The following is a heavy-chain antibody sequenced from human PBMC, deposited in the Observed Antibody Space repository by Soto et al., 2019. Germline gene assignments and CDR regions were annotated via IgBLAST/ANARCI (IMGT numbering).Heavy chain of an antibody. J-gene: IGHJ4*02. CDR2: ISYDGSNK. Sequence: QVQLVESGGGVVQPGRSLRLSCAASGFTFSSYGMHWVRQDPGKGLEWVAVISYDGSNKYYADSVKGRFTISRDNSKNKLYLQMNSLRAEDTAVYFCAKDALGLSPSYFDYRGQGTLVTASS. CDR3: AKDALGLSPSYFDY. V-gene: IGHV3-30*18. CDR1: GFTFSSYG. D-gene: IGHD3-10*01.